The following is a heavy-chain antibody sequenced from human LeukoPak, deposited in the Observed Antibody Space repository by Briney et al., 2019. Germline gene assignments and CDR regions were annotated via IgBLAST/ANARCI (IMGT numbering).Heavy chain of an antibody. D-gene: IGHD2-2*01. CDR2: INPNSGCT. V-gene: IGHV1-2*02. CDR1: GYTFTGYY. Sequence: GASVKVSCKASGYTFTGYYMHLVRQAPGQGLEWMGLINPNSGCTNYAQKLQGRVTMTTDTSTSTAYMELRSLRSDDTAVYYCARVKGIDCSSTSCYYYYYYYMDVWGKGTTVTVSS. CDR3: ARVKGIDCSSTSCYYYYYYYMDV. J-gene: IGHJ6*03.